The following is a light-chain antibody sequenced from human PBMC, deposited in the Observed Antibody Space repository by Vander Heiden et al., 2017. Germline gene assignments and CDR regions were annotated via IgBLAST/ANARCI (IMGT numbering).Light chain of an antibody. V-gene: IGKV2-28*01. CDR2: LGS. CDR1: QSLPHSNGYNY. Sequence: DTVMTQSPLPLPVTPGEPASIPCRPRQSLPHSNGYNYLDWYLQKPGQSPQLLIYLGSNRASGVPDRFSGSGSGTDFTLKISRVEAEDVGVYYCRQALQTRFTFGHGTKVDIK. J-gene: IGKJ3*01. CDR3: RQALQTRFT.